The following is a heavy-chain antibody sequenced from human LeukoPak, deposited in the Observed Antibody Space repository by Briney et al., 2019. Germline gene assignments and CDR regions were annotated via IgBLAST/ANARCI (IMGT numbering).Heavy chain of an antibody. Sequence: SETLYLTCAVYGESFSDYNWSWIRQPPGKGLEWIGEINHSGSTNYNPSLKSRVTISVDTSKNQFSLKLSSVTAADTAVYYCARRYDYVWGSYRTYNWFDPWGQGTLVTVSS. J-gene: IGHJ5*02. CDR3: ARRYDYVWGSYRTYNWFDP. CDR1: GESFSDYN. V-gene: IGHV4-34*01. CDR2: INHSGST. D-gene: IGHD3-16*02.